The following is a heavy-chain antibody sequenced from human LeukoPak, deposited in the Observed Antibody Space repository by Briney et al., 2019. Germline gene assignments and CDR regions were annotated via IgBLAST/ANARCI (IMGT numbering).Heavy chain of an antibody. Sequence: GGSLRLSCAASGFTFDDYAMHWGRQAPGNGLELVSGISWNSGSIGYADSVKGRFTISRDNAKNSLYLQMNSLRAEDTALYYCAKDVSDYTGGMDVWGQGTTVTVSS. V-gene: IGHV3-9*01. J-gene: IGHJ6*02. D-gene: IGHD4-11*01. CDR2: ISWNSGSI. CDR3: AKDVSDYTGGMDV. CDR1: GFTFDDYA.